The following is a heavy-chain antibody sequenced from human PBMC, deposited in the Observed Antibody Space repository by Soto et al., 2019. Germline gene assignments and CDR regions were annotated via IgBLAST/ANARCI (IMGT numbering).Heavy chain of an antibody. Sequence: GGSLRLSCAASGFTFSSYSMNWVRQAPGKGLEWVSSISSIRNYIYYTYSVKGRITISRDPANNSLYQQINSLRAEDTAVYYCARDKRTHRDAFDLWGQGTMVTVSS. CDR3: ARDKRTHRDAFDL. V-gene: IGHV3-21*01. CDR1: GFTFSSYS. CDR2: ISSIRNYI. J-gene: IGHJ3*01.